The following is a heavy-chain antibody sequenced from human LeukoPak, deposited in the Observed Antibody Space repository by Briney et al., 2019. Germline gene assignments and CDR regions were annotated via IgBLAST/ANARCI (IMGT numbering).Heavy chain of an antibody. CDR1: GGTFSSYA. Sequence: ASVKVSCKASGGTFSSYAISWVRQAPGQGLEWVGGIIPIFGTANYAQKFQGRVTITADESTSTAYMELSSLRSEDTAVYYCASYRGYSSSYFDYWGQGTLVTVSS. J-gene: IGHJ4*02. V-gene: IGHV1-69*13. D-gene: IGHD6-13*01. CDR2: IIPIFGTA. CDR3: ASYRGYSSSYFDY.